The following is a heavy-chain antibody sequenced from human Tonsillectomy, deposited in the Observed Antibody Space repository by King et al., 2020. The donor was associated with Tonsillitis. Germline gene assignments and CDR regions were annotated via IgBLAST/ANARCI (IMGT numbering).Heavy chain of an antibody. V-gene: IGHV3-7*01. CDR3: ARAYASAFDI. D-gene: IGHD2-8*01. CDR1: KFTFSYYY. Sequence: VQLVESGGSLVQPGGSLRLSCAASKFTFSYYYMTWVRQAPGKGLEWVANIKPDGIEKYYVDSVKGRFTISRDNAKNSLYLQMNSLRAEDTAVYYCARAYASAFDIWGQGTVVTVSS. CDR2: IKPDGIEK. J-gene: IGHJ3*02.